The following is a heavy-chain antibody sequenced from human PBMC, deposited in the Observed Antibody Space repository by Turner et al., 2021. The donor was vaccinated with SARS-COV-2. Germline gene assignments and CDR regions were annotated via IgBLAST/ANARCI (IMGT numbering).Heavy chain of an antibody. CDR1: GGSISSGDYY. V-gene: IGHV4-30-4*01. Sequence: QVQLQESGPGLVKPSQTLSLTCTVSGGSISSGDYYWSWIRQPPGKGLEWIGYIYYSGSTFYNPSLKSRVTISVDTSKIQFSLKLSSLTAADTAVYYCARVVVLRRAYFDYWGQGTLVTVSS. CDR2: IYYSGST. J-gene: IGHJ4*02. D-gene: IGHD2-8*01. CDR3: ARVVVLRRAYFDY.